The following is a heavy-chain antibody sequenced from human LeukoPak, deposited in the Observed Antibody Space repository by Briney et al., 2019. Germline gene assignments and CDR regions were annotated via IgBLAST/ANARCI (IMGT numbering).Heavy chain of an antibody. CDR1: GFTFSDYY. D-gene: IGHD5-18*01. CDR3: ARNRGYGFDY. Sequence: GGSLRLSCAASGFTFSDYYMAWIRQAPGKGLEWLSYISSAASTPFYADSVKGRFTISRDNARNSLYLQLNSLRAEDSAVYYCARNRGYGFDYWGQGTLVTVSS. J-gene: IGHJ4*02. CDR2: ISSAASTP. V-gene: IGHV3-11*01.